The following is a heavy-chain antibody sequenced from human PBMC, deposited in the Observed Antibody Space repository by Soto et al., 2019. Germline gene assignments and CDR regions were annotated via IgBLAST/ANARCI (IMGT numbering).Heavy chain of an antibody. CDR2: ISGSGGST. J-gene: IGHJ6*02. CDR1: GFTFSSYA. D-gene: IGHD3-10*01. Sequence: GGSLRLSCAASGFTFSSYAMSWVRQAPGKGLEWVSAISGSGGSTYYADSVKGRFTISRDNSKNTLYLQMNSLRAEDTAVYYCAKDRHYYGSGSFPPYGMDVWGQGTTVTVSS. V-gene: IGHV3-23*01. CDR3: AKDRHYYGSGSFPPYGMDV.